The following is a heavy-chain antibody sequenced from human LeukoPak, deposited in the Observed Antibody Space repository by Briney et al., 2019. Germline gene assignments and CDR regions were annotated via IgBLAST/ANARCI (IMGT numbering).Heavy chain of an antibody. J-gene: IGHJ6*03. V-gene: IGHV4-4*07. CDR3: ASGGGDSLTMDV. CDR1: GGSISSYY. CDR2: IYTSGST. D-gene: IGHD2-21*01. Sequence: SETLSLTCTVSGGSISSYYWSWIRQPAGKGLEWIGRIYTSGSTNYNPSLRSRVTMSVDTSKNQFSLKLSSVTAADTAVYYCASGGGDSLTMDVWGKGTTVTVSS.